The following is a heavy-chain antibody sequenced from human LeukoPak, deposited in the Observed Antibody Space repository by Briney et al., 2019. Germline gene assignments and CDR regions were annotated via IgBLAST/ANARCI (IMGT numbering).Heavy chain of an antibody. CDR2: IYYSGST. J-gene: IGHJ3*02. Sequence: SETLSLTCTVSGGSISSYYWSWIRQPPGKGLEWIGYIYYSGSTNYNPSLKSRVIISVDTSKTQFSLRLSSVTAADTAVYYCTRHSAVAGTAFDIWGQGTMVTVSS. CDR3: TRHSAVAGTAFDI. CDR1: GGSISSYY. V-gene: IGHV4-59*08. D-gene: IGHD6-19*01.